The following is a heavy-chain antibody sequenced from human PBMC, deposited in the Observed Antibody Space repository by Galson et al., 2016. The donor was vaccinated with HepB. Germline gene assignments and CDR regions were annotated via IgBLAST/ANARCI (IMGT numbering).Heavy chain of an antibody. CDR1: GFTFRNSW. CDR3: AKDVAFTGGGALYL. D-gene: IGHD3-3*02. J-gene: IGHJ3*01. V-gene: IGHV3-15*01. CDR2: IKSHPDGGSA. Sequence: SLRLSCAAPGFTFRNSWMTWVRQTPGKGLEWVGHIKSHPDGGSADYAGPVKGRFSLSRDDSTHTVYLEMNSLKSEDTALYYCAKDVAFTGGGALYLWGQGTMVTVSP.